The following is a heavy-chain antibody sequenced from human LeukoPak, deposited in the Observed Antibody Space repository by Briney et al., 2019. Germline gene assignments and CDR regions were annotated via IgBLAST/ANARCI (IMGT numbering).Heavy chain of an antibody. Sequence: ASVKVSCKASGYTFTGYYIHWVRQAPGQGLEWMGWINPNSGGTNYAQNFQGRVTMTRDTSTSTAYMELSRLRSDDTAVYYCARDWSYYYDTSGYYYDPYFDYWGQGTLVTVSS. CDR2: INPNSGGT. J-gene: IGHJ4*02. CDR1: GYTFTGYY. D-gene: IGHD3-22*01. V-gene: IGHV1-2*02. CDR3: ARDWSYYYDTSGYYYDPYFDY.